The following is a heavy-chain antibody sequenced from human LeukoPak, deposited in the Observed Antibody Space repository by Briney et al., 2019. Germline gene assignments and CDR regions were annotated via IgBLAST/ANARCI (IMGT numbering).Heavy chain of an antibody. Sequence: GGSLRLSCAASGFTFSSYSMNWVRQAPGKGLEWVSSISSSSSYIYYADSAKGRFTISRDNAKNSLYLQMNSLRAEDTAVYYCARDRVTAISPFVYWGQGTLVTVSS. CDR3: ARDRVTAISPFVY. D-gene: IGHD2-21*02. CDR1: GFTFSSYS. J-gene: IGHJ4*02. V-gene: IGHV3-21*01. CDR2: ISSSSSYI.